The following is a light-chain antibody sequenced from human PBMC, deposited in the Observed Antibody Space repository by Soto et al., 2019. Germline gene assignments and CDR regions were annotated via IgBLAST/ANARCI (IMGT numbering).Light chain of an antibody. CDR2: GPS. CDR3: QHYGTSLYT. CDR1: QIINRTY. J-gene: IGKJ2*01. V-gene: IGKV3-20*01. Sequence: DIVLTQSPGTLSLSPGGRATLSFRGRQIINRTYLGWDQQKPGQAPRLLIYGPSSRATGIPDRFSGSGSGTDFTLTISRLEPEDFAVYYCQHYGTSLYTFGQGTKLEIK.